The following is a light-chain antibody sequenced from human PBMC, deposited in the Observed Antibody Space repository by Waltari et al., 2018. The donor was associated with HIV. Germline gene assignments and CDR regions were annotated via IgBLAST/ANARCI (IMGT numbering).Light chain of an antibody. CDR2: GTS. CDR1: SSNIGAGYD. CDR3: QSYDSSLSVV. V-gene: IGLV1-40*01. Sequence: QSVLTQPPSASGAPGQRVTISCSGSSSNIGAGYDVHWYQQLPGTATKLLIYGTSNRPSGVPDLFSGSKSGTSASLAITVLQAEDEADYYCQSYDSSLSVVFGGGSKLTVL. J-gene: IGLJ2*01.